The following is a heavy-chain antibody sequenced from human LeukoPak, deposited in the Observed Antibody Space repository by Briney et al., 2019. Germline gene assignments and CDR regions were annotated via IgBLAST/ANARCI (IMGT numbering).Heavy chain of an antibody. J-gene: IGHJ4*02. CDR2: IYSGAST. V-gene: IGHV3-53*01. CDR3: ARFGSGSGSGVFDY. D-gene: IGHD3-10*01. CDR1: GFTVSTNY. Sequence: GGSLRLSCAASGFTVSTNYMFWVRQAPGRGLEWVSVIYSGASTYYADSVKGRFTISRDNSKNTLYLQMNSLRGEDTAMYYCARFGSGSGSGVFDYWGQGTVVTVSS.